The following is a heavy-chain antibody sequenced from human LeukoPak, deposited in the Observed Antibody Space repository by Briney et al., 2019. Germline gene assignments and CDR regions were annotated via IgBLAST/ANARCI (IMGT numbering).Heavy chain of an antibody. V-gene: IGHV3-21*01. D-gene: IGHD4-17*01. J-gene: IGHJ3*02. CDR3: ARATTVTGAFDI. CDR1: GFTFSSYR. Sequence: GGSLRLSCAASGFTFSSYRMNWVRQAPGKGLEWVSSISSSSSYIYYADSVKGRFTISRDNAKNSLYLQMNSLRAEDTAVYYCARATTVTGAFDIWGQGTMVTVSS. CDR2: ISSSSSYI.